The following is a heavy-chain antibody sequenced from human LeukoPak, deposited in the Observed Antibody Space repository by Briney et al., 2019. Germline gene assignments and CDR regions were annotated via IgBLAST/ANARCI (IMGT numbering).Heavy chain of an antibody. CDR1: GGSFSGYY. CDR3: ARRANTYYYYYMDV. V-gene: IGHV4-34*01. J-gene: IGHJ6*03. D-gene: IGHD5-18*01. Sequence: SETLSLTCAVYGGSFSGYYWSWIRQPPGKGLEWIGEINHSGCTNYNPSLKSRVTISVDTSKNQFSLKLSSVTAADTAVYYCARRANTYYYYYMDVWGKGTTVTISS. CDR2: INHSGCT.